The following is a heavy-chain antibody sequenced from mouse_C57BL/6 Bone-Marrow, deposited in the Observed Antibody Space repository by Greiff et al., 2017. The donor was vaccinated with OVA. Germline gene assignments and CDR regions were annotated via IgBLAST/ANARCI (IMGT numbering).Heavy chain of an antibody. J-gene: IGHJ4*01. D-gene: IGHD2-5*01. CDR1: GYTFTDYE. CDR3: TRGYSNYYAMDY. Sequence: VKLMESGAELVRPGASVTLSCKASGYTFTDYEMHWVKQTPVHGLEWIGAIDPETGGTAYHQKFKGKAILTADKSSSTAYMELRSLTSEDSAVYYCTRGYSNYYAMDYWGQGTSVTVSS. CDR2: IDPETGGT. V-gene: IGHV1-15*01.